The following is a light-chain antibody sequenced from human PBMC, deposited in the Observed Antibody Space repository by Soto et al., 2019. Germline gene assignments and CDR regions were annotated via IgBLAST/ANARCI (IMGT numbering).Light chain of an antibody. Sequence: DIEMTQSPSSLSASVGDRVTITCRASQSISSYLNWYQQKPGKAPRLLIYAVSNLQSGVPSMFSGSGSGTDFTLTISSLQPEDFATYYCQQNYITPLAFGPGTKVDIK. J-gene: IGKJ3*01. V-gene: IGKV1-39*01. CDR2: AVS. CDR3: QQNYITPLA. CDR1: QSISSY.